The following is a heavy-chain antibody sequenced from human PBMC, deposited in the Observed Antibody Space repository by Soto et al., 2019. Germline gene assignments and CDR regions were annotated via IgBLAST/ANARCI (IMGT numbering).Heavy chain of an antibody. Sequence: EVQLVESGGGLVQPGGSLRLSCAASGFTFSNYWMHWVRQAPGKGLVWVLRMNEDGTTIDYAESVKGRFTISRDNAKSTLYLQMNSLRAEDTAVYYCAPVRGGLQGSWGQGPLVTVSS. CDR2: MNEDGTTI. V-gene: IGHV3-74*01. J-gene: IGHJ5*02. CDR1: GFTFSNYW. D-gene: IGHD3-10*01. CDR3: APVRGGLQGS.